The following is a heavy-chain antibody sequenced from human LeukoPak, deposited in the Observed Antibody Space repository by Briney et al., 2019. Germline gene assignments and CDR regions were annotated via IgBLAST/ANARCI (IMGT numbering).Heavy chain of an antibody. CDR3: AKDVAARGFYYYYMDI. CDR2: MSSGGTT. CDR1: GFTFTSYA. Sequence: GGSLRLSCAASGFTFTSYAMTWVRQAPGKGLEWVSAMSSGGTTYYANSVKGRFTISRDISKSTLYLQMNSLRAEDTAVYYCAKDVAARGFYYYYMDIWGKGTTVTVSS. V-gene: IGHV3-23*01. D-gene: IGHD6-13*01. J-gene: IGHJ6*03.